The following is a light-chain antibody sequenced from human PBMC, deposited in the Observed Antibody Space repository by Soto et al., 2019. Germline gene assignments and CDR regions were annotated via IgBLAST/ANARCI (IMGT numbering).Light chain of an antibody. CDR2: GAS. CDR3: QQYNNWPFT. V-gene: IGKV3-15*01. J-gene: IGKJ3*01. Sequence: EIEMTQSPATLSVSPGERATLSCRARQSVSNYLAWYQQKPGQAPRLLIYGASTRATGIPARFSGSGSGTEFTLTISSLQSEDFAVYYCQQYNNWPFTFGPGTKVEIK. CDR1: QSVSNY.